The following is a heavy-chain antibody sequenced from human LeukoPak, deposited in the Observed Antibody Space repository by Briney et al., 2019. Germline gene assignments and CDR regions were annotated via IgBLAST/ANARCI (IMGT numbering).Heavy chain of an antibody. CDR1: GFTFGNYG. CDR3: AKELYNYGDYGAEGLDV. D-gene: IGHD4-17*01. Sequence: PGRSLRLSCVVSGFTFGNYGMHWVRQAPGKGLEWVALISYDGSSEYYAGSVKGRFTISRDNTKITVYLQMNSLKAEDTAVYYCAKELYNYGDYGAEGLDVGGQGTTVTVS. CDR2: ISYDGSSE. J-gene: IGHJ6*02. V-gene: IGHV3-30*18.